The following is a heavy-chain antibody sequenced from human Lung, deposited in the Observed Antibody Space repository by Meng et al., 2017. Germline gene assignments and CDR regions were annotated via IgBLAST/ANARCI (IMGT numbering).Heavy chain of an antibody. Sequence: LQPGGAGLLKPSETLSLTCVVSGGSFSDYYWSWIRQPPGKGLEWIGEINHSGSTNYNPSLESRATISVDTSQNNLSLKLSSVTAADSAVYYCARGPTTMAHDFDYWGQGTLVTVSS. CDR3: ARGPTTMAHDFDY. D-gene: IGHD4-11*01. V-gene: IGHV4-34*01. CDR1: GGSFSDYY. CDR2: INHSGST. J-gene: IGHJ4*02.